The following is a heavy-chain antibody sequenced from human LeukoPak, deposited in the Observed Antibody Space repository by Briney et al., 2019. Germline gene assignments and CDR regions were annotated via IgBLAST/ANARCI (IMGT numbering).Heavy chain of an antibody. CDR1: GGSISGYY. Sequence: LSLTCTVSGGSISGYYWSWIRQPPGKGLEWIGEINHSGSTNYNPSLKSRVTGSVDTSKNQFSLRLSSVTAADTAVYYCAREMYDSAGYRVSYFDYWGQGILVTVSS. J-gene: IGHJ4*02. CDR2: INHSGST. D-gene: IGHD3-22*01. CDR3: AREMYDSAGYRVSYFDY. V-gene: IGHV4-34*01.